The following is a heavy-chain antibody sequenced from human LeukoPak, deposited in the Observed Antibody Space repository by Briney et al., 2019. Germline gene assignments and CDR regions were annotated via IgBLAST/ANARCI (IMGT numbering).Heavy chain of an antibody. Sequence: ASVKVSCKASGYTFTSYYMHWVRQAPGQGLEWMGIINPSGGSTSYAQKFQGRVTMTWDMSTSTVYMELSSLRSEDTAVYYCARDAATIGKSFDYWGQGTLVTVSS. V-gene: IGHV1-46*01. D-gene: IGHD5-12*01. CDR1: GYTFTSYY. J-gene: IGHJ4*02. CDR2: INPSGGST. CDR3: ARDAATIGKSFDY.